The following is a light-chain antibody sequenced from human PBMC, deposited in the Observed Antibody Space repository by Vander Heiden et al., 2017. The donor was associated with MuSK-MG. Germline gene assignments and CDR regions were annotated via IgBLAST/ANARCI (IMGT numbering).Light chain of an antibody. V-gene: IGLV1-40*01. J-gene: IGLJ2*01. Sequence: QSVLTQPPSVSGPPGQRVTISCTGSSSNIGAGYDVHWYQQFPGTAPKLLIYGNNNRPSGVPDRFAGSKSGTSASLAIAGLQAEDEADYYCQSYDTSLSWVFGGGTKLTVL. CDR1: SSNIGAGYD. CDR3: QSYDTSLSWV. CDR2: GNN.